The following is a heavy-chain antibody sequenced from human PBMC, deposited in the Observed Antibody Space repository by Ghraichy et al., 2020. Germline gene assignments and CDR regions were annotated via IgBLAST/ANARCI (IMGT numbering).Heavy chain of an antibody. CDR1: GGPISSYF. Sequence: SETLSLSCTVSGGPISSYFWAGIRQPPGKGLEWIAYINYSGSTDYNPSLKSRVTISMDTYKNQFSLKMNSVTDADTAVYYCARYDSGSKGGWFDPWGQGTLVTVSS. CDR2: INYSGST. D-gene: IGHD2-15*01. J-gene: IGHJ5*02. CDR3: ARYDSGSKGGWFDP. V-gene: IGHV4-59*03.